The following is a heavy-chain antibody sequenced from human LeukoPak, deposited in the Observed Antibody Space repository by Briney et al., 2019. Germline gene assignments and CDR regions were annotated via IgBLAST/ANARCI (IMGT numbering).Heavy chain of an antibody. V-gene: IGHV4-34*01. CDR2: INHSGST. CDR3: ARQDCSSTSCYRYFDY. D-gene: IGHD2-2*01. Sequence: SETLSLTCAVYGGSFSGYYWSWTRQPPGKGLEWIGEINHSGSTNYNPSLKSRVTISVDTSKNQFSLKLSSVTAADTAVYYCARQDCSSTSCYRYFDYWGQGTLVTVSS. J-gene: IGHJ4*02. CDR1: GGSFSGYY.